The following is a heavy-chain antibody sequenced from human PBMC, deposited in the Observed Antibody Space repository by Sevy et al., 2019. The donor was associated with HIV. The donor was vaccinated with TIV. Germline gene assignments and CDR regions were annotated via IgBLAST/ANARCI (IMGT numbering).Heavy chain of an antibody. CDR1: DGSFSGYY. V-gene: IGHV4-34*01. D-gene: IGHD2-2*01. Sequence: SETLSLTCAVHDGSFSGYYWNWIRQLPGKGLEWIGEINESGIIYYNPSLKSRVTISVDTSKKQFSLKLNSVTAADTALYFCARSPPVVVVPGAPSWFDPWGQGTLVTVSS. CDR2: INESGII. J-gene: IGHJ5*02. CDR3: ARSPPVVVVPGAPSWFDP.